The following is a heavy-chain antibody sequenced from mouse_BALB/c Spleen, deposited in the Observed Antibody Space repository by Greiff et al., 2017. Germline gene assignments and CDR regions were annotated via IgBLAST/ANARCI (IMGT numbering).Heavy chain of an antibody. CDR3: AREVYYYGSSLYAMDY. CDR2: INSNGGST. V-gene: IGHV5-6-3*01. J-gene: IGHJ4*01. D-gene: IGHD1-1*01. Sequence: EVQVVESGGGLVQPGGSLKLSCAASGFTFSSYGMSWVRQTPDKRLELVATINSNGGSTYYPDSVKGRFTISRDNAKNTLYLQMSSLKSEDTAMYYCAREVYYYGSSLYAMDYWGQGTSVTVSS. CDR1: GFTFSSYG.